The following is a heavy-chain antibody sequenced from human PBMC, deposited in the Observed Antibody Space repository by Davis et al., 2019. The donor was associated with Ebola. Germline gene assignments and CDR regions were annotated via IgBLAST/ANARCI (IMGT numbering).Heavy chain of an antibody. J-gene: IGHJ6*02. V-gene: IGHV3-49*04. CDR3: ARNVWRMDV. CDR1: GLTFGDYS. Sequence: PGGSLRLSCTASGLTFGDYSMSWVRQAPGKGLEWVSFIRNKAQGGTTEYAASVKGRFSISRDDSKSIAYLQMNSLKTEDTAVYYCARNVWRMDVWGQGTTVTVSS. D-gene: IGHD2-21*01. CDR2: IRNKAQGGTT.